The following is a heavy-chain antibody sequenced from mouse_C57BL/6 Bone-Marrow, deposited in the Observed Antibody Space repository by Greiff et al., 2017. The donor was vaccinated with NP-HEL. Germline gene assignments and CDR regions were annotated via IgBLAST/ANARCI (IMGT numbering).Heavy chain of an antibody. CDR3: ITTVPGYFDY. CDR1: GYTFTDYA. CDR2: ISTYYGDA. J-gene: IGHJ2*01. D-gene: IGHD1-1*01. Sequence: QVHVKQSGPELVRPGVSVKISCKGSGYTFTDYAMHWVKQSHAKSLEWIGVISTYYGDASYNQKFKDKATMTVDKSSSTAYMELARLTSEDSAVYYYITTVPGYFDYWGQGTTLTVSS. V-gene: IGHV1-67*01.